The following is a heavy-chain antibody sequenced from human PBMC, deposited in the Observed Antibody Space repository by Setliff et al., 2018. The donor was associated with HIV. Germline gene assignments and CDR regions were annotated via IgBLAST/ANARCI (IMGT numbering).Heavy chain of an antibody. D-gene: IGHD3-3*01. CDR1: GGSISSGSYY. CDR2: IYTSGST. Sequence: SETLSLTCTVSGGSISSGSYYWSWIRQPAGKGLEWIGHIYTSGSTNYNPSLKSRVTISVDTSKNQFSLKLSSVTVADTAVYYCARLPYYDVFSGYYAPYLDYWGQGTLVTVSS. CDR3: ARLPYYDVFSGYYAPYLDY. J-gene: IGHJ4*02. V-gene: IGHV4-61*09.